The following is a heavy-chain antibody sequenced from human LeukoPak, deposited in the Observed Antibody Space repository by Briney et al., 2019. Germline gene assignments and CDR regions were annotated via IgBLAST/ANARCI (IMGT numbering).Heavy chain of an antibody. CDR3: ARATTGTGAY. CDR1: GFTFSSYS. J-gene: IGHJ4*02. Sequence: PAGSLTLSCAASGFTFSSYSMNWVRQAPGKGLEWVSYISSSSSTIYYADSVKGGFTISRDNAKNSLYLQMNSLRAEDTAVYYCARATTGTGAYWGQGTLVTVSS. V-gene: IGHV3-48*01. D-gene: IGHD1-1*01. CDR2: ISSSSSTI.